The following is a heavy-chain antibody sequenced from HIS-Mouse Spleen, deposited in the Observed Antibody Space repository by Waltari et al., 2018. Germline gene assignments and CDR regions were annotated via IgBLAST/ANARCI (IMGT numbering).Heavy chain of an antibody. J-gene: IGHJ4*02. V-gene: IGHV3-33*01. CDR3: ARDRRDRMFDY. CDR2: KWYEGIKK. Sequence: QVQLVESGGGVVQPGRSLRLSCAASGFTFSSYGMHWVRQAPGKVLEWWAVKWYEGIKKYYADSVKGRFTISRDNSKNTLYLQMNSRRAEDTAVYYCARDRRDRMFDYWGQGTLVTVSS. CDR1: GFTFSSYG.